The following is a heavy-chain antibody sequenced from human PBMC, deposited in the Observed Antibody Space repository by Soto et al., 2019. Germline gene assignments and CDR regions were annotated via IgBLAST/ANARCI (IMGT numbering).Heavy chain of an antibody. CDR2: VQNSGRT. V-gene: IGHV4-59*01. CDR1: GGSLSTYY. D-gene: IGHD3-22*01. CDR3: AKVPPDSSGYLDY. Sequence: SETLSLTCTVSGGSLSTYYWSWIRQPPGKGLEWIGYVQNSGRTDYNPSLNSRANISVDTSKTQFSLQLSSVTAADTAVYYCAKVPPDSSGYLDYWGQGTLVTVSS. J-gene: IGHJ4*02.